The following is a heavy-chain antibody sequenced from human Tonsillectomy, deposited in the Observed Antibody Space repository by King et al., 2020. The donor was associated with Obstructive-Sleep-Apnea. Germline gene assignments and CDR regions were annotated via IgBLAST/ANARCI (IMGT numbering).Heavy chain of an antibody. CDR2: ISYDGSKK. V-gene: IGHV3-30*04. D-gene: IGHD3-3*01. CDR3: ARDKICGVETANYYYYYYGLDV. CDR1: GFTLSSYA. J-gene: IGHJ6*02. Sequence: QLVQSGGGVVQPGRSLRLSCAASGFTLSSYAMHWVRQAPGKGLEWVAVISYDGSKKYYADSVKGRFTISRDNSKNTLYLQMNSLRAEDTAVYYCARDKICGVETANYYYYYYGLDVWGQGATVTVSS.